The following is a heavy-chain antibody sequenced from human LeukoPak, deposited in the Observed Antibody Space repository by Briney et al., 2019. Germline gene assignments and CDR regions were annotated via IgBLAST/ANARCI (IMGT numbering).Heavy chain of an antibody. J-gene: IGHJ2*01. Sequence: SETLSLTCDVSRVSISGSSNYWGWIRQSPGKGLEWIGSIYDSGSTFYNPSLKSRVLISVDTSKNQLSLRLSSVSAADTTVYYCARHLDQRDGDNYGYFDLWGRGTLVTVSS. D-gene: IGHD5-24*01. CDR3: ARHLDQRDGDNYGYFDL. CDR1: RVSISGSSNY. V-gene: IGHV4-39*01. CDR2: IYDSGST.